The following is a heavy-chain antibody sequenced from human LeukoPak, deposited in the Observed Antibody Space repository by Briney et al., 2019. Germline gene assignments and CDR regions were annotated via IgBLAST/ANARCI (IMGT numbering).Heavy chain of an antibody. CDR3: ARDPFCSSTSCYWLHYGMDV. CDR2: IWYDGSNK. D-gene: IGHD2-2*01. CDR1: GFTFSSYG. V-gene: IGHV3-33*08. Sequence: GGSLRLSCAASGFTFSSYGMHWVRQAPGKGLEWVAVIWYDGSNKYYADSVKGRFTISRDNSKNTLYLQMNSLRAEDTAVYYCARDPFCSSTSCYWLHYGMDVWGRGTTVTVSS. J-gene: IGHJ6*02.